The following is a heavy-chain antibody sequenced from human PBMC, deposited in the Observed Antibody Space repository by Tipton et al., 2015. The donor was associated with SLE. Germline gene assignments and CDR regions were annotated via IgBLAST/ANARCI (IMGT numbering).Heavy chain of an antibody. CDR3: AKEGGTSSYYYSGMDV. Sequence: LSLTCAGSGFIFSSFPMSWVRQAPGKGLEWVAFIRYDGSNKYYADSVKGRFTISRDNSKNTLYLQMNSLRAEDTAVYYCAKEGGTSSYYYSGMDVWGQGTTVTVSS. CDR2: IRYDGSNK. J-gene: IGHJ6*02. D-gene: IGHD6-6*01. CDR1: GFIFSSFP. V-gene: IGHV3-30*02.